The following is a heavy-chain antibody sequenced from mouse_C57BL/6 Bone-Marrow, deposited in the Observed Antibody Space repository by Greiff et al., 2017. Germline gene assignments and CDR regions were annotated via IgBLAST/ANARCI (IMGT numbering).Heavy chain of an antibody. V-gene: IGHV1-64*01. CDR1: GYTFTSYW. D-gene: IGHD1-1*01. CDR2: IHPNSGST. Sequence: VQLQQPGAELVKPGASVKLSCKASGYTFTSYWMHWVKQRPGQGLEWIGMIHPNSGSTNYNEKFKSKATLTVDKSSSTAYMELRSLTSEDSAVYYCARVHGSSYYYAMDYWGQGTSVTVSS. CDR3: ARVHGSSYYYAMDY. J-gene: IGHJ4*01.